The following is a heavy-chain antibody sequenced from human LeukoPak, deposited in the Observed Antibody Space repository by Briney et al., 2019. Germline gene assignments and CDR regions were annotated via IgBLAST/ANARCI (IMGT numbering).Heavy chain of an antibody. CDR3: ATSTTCYALSGCYYYYMDV. Sequence: GGSLRLSCAASGFTVSSNYMSWVRQAPGKGLEWVSVIYSAGSTYYADSVKGRFTISRDNSKNTLYLQMNGLRAEDTAVYYCATSTTCYALSGCYYYYMDVWGKGTTVTVSS. J-gene: IGHJ6*03. V-gene: IGHV3-53*01. CDR2: IYSAGST. CDR1: GFTVSSNY. D-gene: IGHD2-2*01.